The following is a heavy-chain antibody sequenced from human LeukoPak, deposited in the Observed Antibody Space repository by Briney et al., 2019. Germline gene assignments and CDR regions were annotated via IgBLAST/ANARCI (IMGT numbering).Heavy chain of an antibody. J-gene: IGHJ6*03. D-gene: IGHD4-17*01. Sequence: ASVKVSCKASGYSFTNYDINWVRQATGQGLEWMGWMNPKSGDTGYSQKFQGRVFITRDTSINTAYMEPSSLRSEDTAVYYCARGISTTVTTYYYYYMDVWGKGTTVTVSS. CDR2: MNPKSGDT. CDR1: GYSFTNYD. CDR3: ARGISTTVTTYYYYYMDV. V-gene: IGHV1-8*03.